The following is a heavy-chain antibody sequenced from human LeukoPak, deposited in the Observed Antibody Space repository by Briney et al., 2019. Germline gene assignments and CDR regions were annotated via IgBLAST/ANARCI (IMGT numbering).Heavy chain of an antibody. J-gene: IGHJ4*02. CDR3: AKDRWEAAAGRGTFDY. V-gene: IGHV3-30*02. CDR1: GFTFSSYG. Sequence: PGGSLRLSCAASGFTFSSYGMHWVRQAPGKGLEWVAFIRYDGSNKYYADSVKGRFTISRDNSRNTLYLQMNSLRAEDTAVYYCAKDRWEAAAGRGTFDYWGQGTLVTVSS. CDR2: IRYDGSNK. D-gene: IGHD6-13*01.